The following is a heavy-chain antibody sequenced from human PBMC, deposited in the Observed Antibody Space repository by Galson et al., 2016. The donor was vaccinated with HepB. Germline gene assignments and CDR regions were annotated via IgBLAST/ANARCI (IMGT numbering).Heavy chain of an antibody. V-gene: IGHV3-23*01. Sequence: LRLSCAASGFPFTFYAMTWVRQAPGKGLEWLSSIAGIGGGIYYADSVKGRFAISRDNSKNTLYLEMNNLRAEDTAVYYCAKYSGWGTRNFDYWGQGTLVTVSS. J-gene: IGHJ4*02. D-gene: IGHD3-10*01. CDR2: IAGIGGGI. CDR3: AKYSGWGTRNFDY. CDR1: GFPFTFYA.